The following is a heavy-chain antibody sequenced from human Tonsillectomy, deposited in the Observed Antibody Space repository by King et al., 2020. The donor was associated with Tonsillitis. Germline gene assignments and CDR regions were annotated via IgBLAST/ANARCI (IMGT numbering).Heavy chain of an antibody. J-gene: IGHJ3*01. V-gene: IGHV3-30*18. D-gene: IGHD1-26*01. CDR3: AKTPEWELLHGGLPN. Sequence: VQLVESGGGVVQPGRSLRLSCAASGFTFSSYGMHWVRQAPGKGLEWVAVISYDGSNKYYADSVKGRFTISRDNSKNTLYLQMNSLRAEDTAVYYCAKTPEWELLHGGLPNWGQGTKVTVSS. CDR2: ISYDGSNK. CDR1: GFTFSSYG.